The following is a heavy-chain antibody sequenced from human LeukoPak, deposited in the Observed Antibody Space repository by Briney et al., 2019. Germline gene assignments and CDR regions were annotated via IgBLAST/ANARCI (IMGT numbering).Heavy chain of an antibody. CDR3: ARLYCSGGRCYSDWYFDL. D-gene: IGHD2-15*01. CDR2: IDPSDSET. V-gene: IGHV5-10-1*01. J-gene: IGHJ2*01. Sequence: GESLKISCKGFGYSFTSYWISWVRQMPGKGLEWMGRIDPSDSETNYSPSFQGHVTISADKSISTAHLQWSSLKASDTAMYYCARLYCSGGRCYSDWYFDLWGRGTLVTVSS. CDR1: GYSFTSYW.